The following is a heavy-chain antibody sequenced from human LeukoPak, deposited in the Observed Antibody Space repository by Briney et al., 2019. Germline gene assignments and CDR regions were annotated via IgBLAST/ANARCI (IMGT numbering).Heavy chain of an antibody. J-gene: IGHJ5*02. CDR3: ARACYGGNSLGEGWFDP. D-gene: IGHD4-23*01. CDR2: IIPIFGTA. V-gene: IGHV1-69*05. CDR1: GGTVSSYA. Sequence: SVKVSCKASGGTVSSYAISWVRQAPGQGLEWMGGIIPIFGTANYAQKFQGRVTITTDESTSTAYMELSSLRSEDTAVYYCARACYGGNSLGEGWFDPWGQGTLVTVSS.